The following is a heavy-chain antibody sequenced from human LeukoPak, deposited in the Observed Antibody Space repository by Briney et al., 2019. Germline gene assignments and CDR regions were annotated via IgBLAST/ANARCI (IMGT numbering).Heavy chain of an antibody. Sequence: SETLSLKCTVSGGSISSYYWSWIRESPGKGLEWIGYIYYSGSTNYNPSLKSRLTISVDTSKNQFSLKLSSVTAADTAVYYCARATIFGVLIYYFDYWGQGTLVTVSS. V-gene: IGHV4-59*13. CDR3: ARATIFGVLIYYFDY. D-gene: IGHD3-3*01. J-gene: IGHJ4*02. CDR2: IYYSGST. CDR1: GGSISSYY.